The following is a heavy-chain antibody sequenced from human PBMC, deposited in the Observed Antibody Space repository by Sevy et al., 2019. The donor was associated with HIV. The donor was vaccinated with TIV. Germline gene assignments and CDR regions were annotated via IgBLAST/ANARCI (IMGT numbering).Heavy chain of an antibody. J-gene: IGHJ6*02. Sequence: ASVKVSCKASGYTFTGYYMHWVRQAPGQGLEWMGWINPNSGGTNYAQKFQGRVTMTRDTSISTAYMELSRLRSDDTAVYYCARAQYYYGSGSYYKSYYYYGMDVWGQGTTVTVSS. CDR2: INPNSGGT. D-gene: IGHD3-10*01. CDR3: ARAQYYYGSGSYYKSYYYYGMDV. CDR1: GYTFTGYY. V-gene: IGHV1-2*02.